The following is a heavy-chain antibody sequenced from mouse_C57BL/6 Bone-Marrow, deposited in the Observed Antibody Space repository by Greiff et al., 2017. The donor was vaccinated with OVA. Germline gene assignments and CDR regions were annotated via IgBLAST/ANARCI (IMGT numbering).Heavy chain of an antibody. CDR1: GFTFSDFY. V-gene: IGHV7-1*01. D-gene: IGHD2-3*01. Sequence: EVKVVESGGGLVQSGRSLRLSCATSGFTFSDFYMEWVRQAPGKGLEWIAASRNKANDYTTEYSASVKGRFIVSRDTSQSILYLQMNALRAEDTAIYYCARDAAPDGYYVWFAYWGQGTLVTVSA. J-gene: IGHJ3*01. CDR2: SRNKANDYTT. CDR3: ARDAAPDGYYVWFAY.